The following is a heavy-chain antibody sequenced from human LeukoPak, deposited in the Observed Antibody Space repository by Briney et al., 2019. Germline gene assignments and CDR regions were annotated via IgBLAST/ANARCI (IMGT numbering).Heavy chain of an antibody. CDR2: IYPGDSDT. Sequence: GASLKISCKSSGYNFTNYWIGWVRQMPGRGLEWMGIIYPGDSDTRYSPSFQGQVTISADKSISNAYLQWSSLKASDTAMYYCARQESRHGYTSDFDYWGQGTLVTVSS. CDR1: GYNFTNYW. CDR3: ARQESRHGYTSDFDY. D-gene: IGHD5-24*01. V-gene: IGHV5-51*01. J-gene: IGHJ4*02.